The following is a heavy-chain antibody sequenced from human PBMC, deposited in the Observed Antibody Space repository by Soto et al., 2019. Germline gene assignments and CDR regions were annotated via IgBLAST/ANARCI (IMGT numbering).Heavy chain of an antibody. CDR3: AADKRYDFGSGYHQRTNDY. J-gene: IGHJ4*02. CDR2: IIPIFGTA. CDR1: GGTFSSYA. Sequence: SVKVSWKASGGTFSSYAISWVRQAPGQGLEWMGGIIPIFGTANYAQKFQVRVTITADESTSTAYMELSSLRSEDTAVYYCAADKRYDFGSGYHQRTNDYWGQGTLVTVSS. D-gene: IGHD3-3*01. V-gene: IGHV1-69*13.